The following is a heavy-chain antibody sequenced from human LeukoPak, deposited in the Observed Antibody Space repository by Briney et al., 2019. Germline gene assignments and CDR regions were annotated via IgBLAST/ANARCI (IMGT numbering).Heavy chain of an antibody. CDR3: ARVQGGISLDY. V-gene: IGHV3-21*01. CDR2: IDSSGGYM. D-gene: IGHD1-26*01. CDR1: GFTFNTYS. J-gene: IGHJ4*02. Sequence: GGSLRLSCEASGFTFNTYSMNWARQAPGKGLEWVSSIDSSGGYMFYADSVKGRFTISRDNAKNSLYLQMNSLRAEDTAVYYCARVQGGISLDYWGQGTLVTVSS.